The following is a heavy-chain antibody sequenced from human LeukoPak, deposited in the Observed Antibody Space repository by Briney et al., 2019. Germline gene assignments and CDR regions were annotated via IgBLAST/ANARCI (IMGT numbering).Heavy chain of an antibody. CDR2: SRNKAYSYTT. J-gene: IGHJ3*02. CDR3: ARIDWKYGDDHDI. CDR1: GFNVSDHY. V-gene: IGHV3-72*01. D-gene: IGHD1-1*01. Sequence: GALRLLCSASGFNVSDHYMEWVRQAPGKGLEGVGRSRNKAYSYTTEYAASVKGRFTISRDDSKNSLDLQMNSLKTGDTAVYYCARIDWKYGDDHDIWGQGTMVTVSS.